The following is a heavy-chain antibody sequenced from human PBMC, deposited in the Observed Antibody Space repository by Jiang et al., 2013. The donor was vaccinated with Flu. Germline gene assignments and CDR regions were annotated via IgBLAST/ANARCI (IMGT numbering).Heavy chain of an antibody. D-gene: IGHD2/OR15-2a*01. Sequence: GAEVKSPGDSLRISCRSSGYTFTNYWINWVRQMPGKGLEWMGRINPSDSYTNYGPSFQGHVTISADKSISTAYLQWSSLKASDTAMYYCAILTGLQNIWLQYWGQGTLVTVSS. V-gene: IGHV5-10-1*01. CDR2: INPSDSYT. CDR1: GYTFTNYW. J-gene: IGHJ1*01. CDR3: AILTGLQNIWLQY.